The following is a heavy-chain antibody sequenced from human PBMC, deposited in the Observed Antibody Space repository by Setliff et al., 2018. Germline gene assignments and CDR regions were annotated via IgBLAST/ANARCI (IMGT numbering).Heavy chain of an antibody. Sequence: GASVKVSCKASGYTFTGYYMHWVRQAPGQGLEWMGRVNPNSGGTNYAQKFQGRVTITRDTSISTAYMELSRLRSDDTAVYYCAREDHLVVDGFDVWGQGTMVTVSS. CDR2: VNPNSGGT. V-gene: IGHV1-2*06. CDR1: GYTFTGYY. D-gene: IGHD3-16*01. J-gene: IGHJ3*01. CDR3: AREDHLVVDGFDV.